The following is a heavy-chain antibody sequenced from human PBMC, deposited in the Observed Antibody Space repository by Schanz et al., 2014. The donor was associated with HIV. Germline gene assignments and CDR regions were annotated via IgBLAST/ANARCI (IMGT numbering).Heavy chain of an antibody. V-gene: IGHV1-69*01. CDR1: GDTFSDYA. CDR2: IIPLFGIA. CDR3: ARDSPVAAGTLDY. Sequence: QVQLVQSGAEVKKPGSSLKVSCKLSGDTFSDYAISWVRQAPGQGLEWMGGIIPLFGIAKYAENLQGRVTITADESTSTAYMELSSLRSEDTAVYYCARDSPVAAGTLDYWGQGTLVTVSS. D-gene: IGHD6-13*01. J-gene: IGHJ4*02.